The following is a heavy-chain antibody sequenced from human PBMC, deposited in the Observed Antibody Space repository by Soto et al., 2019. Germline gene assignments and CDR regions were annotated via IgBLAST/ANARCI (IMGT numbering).Heavy chain of an antibody. CDR2: VYYTGDT. J-gene: IGHJ6*02. D-gene: IGHD4-17*01. CDR1: SGPDRSHN. V-gene: IGHV4-59*08. CDR3: VRQGIDYLHGLVDV. Sequence: QVQLQQSGPRLVKPSETLSLTCTVSSGPDRSHNWGWIRQPPGRGLEWIGYVYYTGDTAYNPSLRSRVSISADTSTNDISLTLSSVTAADTAVYYCVRQGIDYLHGLVDVRGQGTTVSVSS.